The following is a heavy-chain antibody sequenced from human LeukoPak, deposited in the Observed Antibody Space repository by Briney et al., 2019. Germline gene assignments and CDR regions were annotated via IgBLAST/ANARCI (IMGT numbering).Heavy chain of an antibody. J-gene: IGHJ4*02. CDR3: ARGTTMIVVVVYY. CDR1: GFTFSSYA. CDR2: ISGSGGST. D-gene: IGHD3-22*01. Sequence: GGSLRLSCVVSGFTFSSYAMNWVRQAPGKGLEWVSAISGSGGSTYYADSVKGRFTISRDNSKNTLYLQMNSLSAEDTAVYYCARGTTMIVVVVYYWGQGTLVTVSS. V-gene: IGHV3-23*01.